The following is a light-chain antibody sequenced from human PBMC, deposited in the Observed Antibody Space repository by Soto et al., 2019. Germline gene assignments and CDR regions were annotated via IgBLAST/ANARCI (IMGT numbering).Light chain of an antibody. V-gene: IGKV3-20*01. CDR1: QSVSNNY. J-gene: IGKJ4*01. CDR2: GAS. CDR3: QQYNPPLT. Sequence: EFVLPQSHGTLSFSPGERATLSCRASQSVSNNYLAWYQQKAGQAPRLLIYGASNRATGIPDRFSGSGSATDFTLTVSRLAPEDFAVYLCQQYNPPLTFGGGTKVDIK.